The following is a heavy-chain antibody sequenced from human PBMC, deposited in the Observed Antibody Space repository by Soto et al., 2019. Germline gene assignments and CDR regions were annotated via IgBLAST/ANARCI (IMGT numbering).Heavy chain of an antibody. Sequence: ASVKVFCKASGYTFTSYDINWVRQATGQGLEWMGWMNPNSGNTGYAQKFQGRVTMTRNTSISPAYMELSSLRSEDTAVYYCARGQEYSSGWYYYYYGMDVWGQGTTVTVSS. CDR3: ARGQEYSSGWYYYYYGMDV. CDR1: GYTFTSYD. V-gene: IGHV1-8*01. D-gene: IGHD6-19*01. J-gene: IGHJ6*02. CDR2: MNPNSGNT.